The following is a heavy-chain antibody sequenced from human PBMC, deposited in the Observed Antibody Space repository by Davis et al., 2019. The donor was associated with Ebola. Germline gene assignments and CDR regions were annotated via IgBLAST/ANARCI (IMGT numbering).Heavy chain of an antibody. J-gene: IGHJ6*02. CDR1: GGTFSSYA. Sequence: ASVKVSCKASGGTFSSYAISWVRQAPGQGLEWMGIINPSGGSTSYAQKFQGRVTMTRDTSTSTVYMELSSLRSEDTAVYYCAILGSSSDYYGMDVWGQGNPGHRLL. V-gene: IGHV1-46*01. D-gene: IGHD6-6*01. CDR2: INPSGGST. CDR3: AILGSSSDYYGMDV.